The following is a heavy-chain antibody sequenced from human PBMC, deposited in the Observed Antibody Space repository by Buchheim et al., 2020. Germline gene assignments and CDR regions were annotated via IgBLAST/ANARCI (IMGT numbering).Heavy chain of an antibody. CDR2: IKQDGTAT. CDR3: AREVGTPRYGVDV. Sequence: EVQLVESGGGLVQPGGSLRLSCAASGFTFRYYWMSWVRQAPGKGLEWVANIKQDGTATYYVDSVKGRYTISRDNAKNSVYLQIHSLIGVDTGIYYCAREVGTPRYGVDVWGQGTT. V-gene: IGHV3-7*01. CDR1: GFTFRYYW. D-gene: IGHD1-26*01. J-gene: IGHJ6*02.